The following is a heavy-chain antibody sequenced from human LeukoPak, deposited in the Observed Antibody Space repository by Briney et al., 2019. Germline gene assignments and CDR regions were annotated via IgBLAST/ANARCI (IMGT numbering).Heavy chain of an antibody. CDR3: ARSGSPEVSRAVALPDY. CDR2: INPSGGST. J-gene: IGHJ4*02. CDR1: GYTFTSYY. Sequence: ASVNVSCKASGYTFTSYYMHWVRQAPGQGLEWMGIINPSGGSTSYAQKFQGRVTMTRDTSTSTVYMELSSLRSEDTAVYYCARSGSPEVSRAVALPDYWGQGTLVTVSS. V-gene: IGHV1-46*01. D-gene: IGHD6-19*01.